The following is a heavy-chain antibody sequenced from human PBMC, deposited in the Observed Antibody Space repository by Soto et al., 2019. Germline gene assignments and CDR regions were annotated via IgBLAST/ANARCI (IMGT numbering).Heavy chain of an antibody. CDR3: GINLLFWEWFWGYYYYRDV. J-gene: IGHJ6*03. CDR1: GFTFSSYA. Sequence: GGSLRLSCAASGFTFSSYAMHWVRQAPGKGLEWVAVISYDGSNKYYADSVKGRFTISRDNAKNSLYLQMNSLRAEDTAVYYCGINLLFWEWFWGYYYYRDVWGKGTTVTVSS. D-gene: IGHD3-3*01. V-gene: IGHV3-30-3*01. CDR2: ISYDGSNK.